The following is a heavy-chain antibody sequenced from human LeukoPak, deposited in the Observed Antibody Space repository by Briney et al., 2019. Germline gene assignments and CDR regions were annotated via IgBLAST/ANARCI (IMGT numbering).Heavy chain of an antibody. D-gene: IGHD2-15*01. J-gene: IGHJ4*02. CDR1: GFTFSSYA. CDR3: ARDYTYCSGSRCYDRFDY. Sequence: GGSLRLSCAASGFTFSSYAMSWVRQAPGKGLEWVSAISGSGGSTYYADSVKGRFTISRDNSKNSLYLQMNSLTAEDTAVYYCARDYTYCSGSRCYDRFDYWGQGIRVTVSS. CDR2: ISGSGGST. V-gene: IGHV3-23*01.